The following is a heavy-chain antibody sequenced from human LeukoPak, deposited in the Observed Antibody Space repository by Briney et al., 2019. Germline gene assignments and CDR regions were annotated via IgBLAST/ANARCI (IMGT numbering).Heavy chain of an antibody. CDR3: ALTPYYYDSSGYYFY. CDR2: ISAYNGNT. CDR1: GYTSTSYG. D-gene: IGHD3-22*01. J-gene: IGHJ4*02. V-gene: IGHV1-18*01. Sequence: GASVKVSCKASGYTSTSYGISWVRQAPGQGLEWMGWISAYNGNTNYAQKLQGRVTMTTDTSTSTAYMELRCLRSDDTAVYYCALTPYYYDSSGYYFYWGQGTLVTVSS.